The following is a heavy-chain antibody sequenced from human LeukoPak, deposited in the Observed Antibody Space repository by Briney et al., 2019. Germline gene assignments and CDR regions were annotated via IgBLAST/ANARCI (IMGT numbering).Heavy chain of an antibody. CDR1: GFTFSSYA. D-gene: IGHD2-15*01. V-gene: IGHV3-30-3*01. Sequence: GGSLRLSCAASGFTFSSYAMHWVRQAPGKGLEWVAVISYDGSNKYYADSVKGRFTISRDNSKNTLYLQMNSLRAEDTAVHYCARESDGYCSGGSCSFDYWGQGTLVTVSS. CDR2: ISYDGSNK. J-gene: IGHJ4*02. CDR3: ARESDGYCSGGSCSFDY.